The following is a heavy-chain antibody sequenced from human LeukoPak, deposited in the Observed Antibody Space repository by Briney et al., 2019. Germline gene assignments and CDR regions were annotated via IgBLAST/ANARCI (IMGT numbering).Heavy chain of an antibody. CDR1: GGSISSYY. J-gene: IGHJ1*01. CDR3: ARDPPDYGDYGEYFQH. V-gene: IGHV4-4*07. D-gene: IGHD4-17*01. Sequence: PSETLALTCTVSGGSISSYYLSWIRQPAGKGLKRIGRIYTSGSTNYNPFLKSRVTMSVDTSKNQFSLKLSSVTAADTAVYYCARDPPDYGDYGEYFQHWGQGTLVTVSS. CDR2: IYTSGST.